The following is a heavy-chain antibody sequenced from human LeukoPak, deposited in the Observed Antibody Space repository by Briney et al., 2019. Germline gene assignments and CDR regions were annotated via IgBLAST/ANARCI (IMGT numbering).Heavy chain of an antibody. CDR2: LSSSGSYI. J-gene: IGHJ4*02. V-gene: IGHV3-21*01. CDR1: GFTLSRYS. Sequence: PGGSLRLSCAASGFTLSRYSMNWVRQAPGKGLEWVSSLSSSGSYIYYADSVKGRLTISRDNAKNSLYLQMNSLRVEDTAVYYCARDRLSSGWLTDSWGQGTLVTVSS. D-gene: IGHD6-19*01. CDR3: ARDRLSSGWLTDS.